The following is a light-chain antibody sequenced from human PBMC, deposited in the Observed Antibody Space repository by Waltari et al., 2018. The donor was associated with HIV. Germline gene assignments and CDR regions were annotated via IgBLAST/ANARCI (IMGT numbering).Light chain of an antibody. CDR2: GNT. J-gene: IGLJ3*02. Sequence: QSVLTQPPSVSGAPGQRVTISCTGSSPNIGAGYDVHWYQQLPGTAPKLLIYGNTNRPSGVSDRFSGSKSGTSASLAITGLQAEDEADYYCQPYDSRQSGFWVFGGGTTLTVL. CDR3: QPYDSRQSGFWV. CDR1: SPNIGAGYD. V-gene: IGLV1-40*01.